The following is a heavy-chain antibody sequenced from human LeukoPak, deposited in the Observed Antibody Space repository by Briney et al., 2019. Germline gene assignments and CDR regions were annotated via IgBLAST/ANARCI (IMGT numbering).Heavy chain of an antibody. CDR2: ISSSSSAI. J-gene: IGHJ4*02. Sequence: GGSLRLSCAASGFTFSSHPMNWVRPAPRKGREWVSFISSSSSAIYYADSVKGRFTISRDNPKNSLYLQMNTLRAEDTAVYYCARRSVDLQLPFDYWGQGTLVTVSS. CDR1: GFTFSSHP. V-gene: IGHV3-48*01. CDR3: ARRSVDLQLPFDY. D-gene: IGHD4-23*01.